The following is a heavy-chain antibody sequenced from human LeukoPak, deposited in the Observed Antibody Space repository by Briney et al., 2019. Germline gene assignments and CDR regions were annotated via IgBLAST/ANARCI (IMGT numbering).Heavy chain of an antibody. D-gene: IGHD4-17*01. CDR3: ARVLIAYGEYAGPFDF. V-gene: IGHV3-30*01. CDR1: GFTFSTYA. CDR2: ISYAGSNK. J-gene: IGHJ4*02. Sequence: GRSLRLSCAASGFTFSTYAMHWVRQAPGKGLEWVAVISYAGSNKYYADSVKGRFTISRDNSNNTLSLQMDSLRGEDTAVYYCARVLIAYGEYAGPFDFWGQGPLVTVSS.